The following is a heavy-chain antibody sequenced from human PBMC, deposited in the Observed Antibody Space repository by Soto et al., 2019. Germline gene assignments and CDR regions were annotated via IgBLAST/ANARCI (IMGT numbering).Heavy chain of an antibody. D-gene: IGHD3-3*01. V-gene: IGHV4-31*03. Sequence: SETLSLTCTVSGGSLSSGSYYWSWIRQHPGKGLEWIGYIYYSGSTYYNPSLKSRLTMSVDTSKNQFSLKLTSVTAADTAVYYCASLKGLTIFGVVNQFDYWGQGTLVTVSS. J-gene: IGHJ4*02. CDR1: GGSLSSGSYY. CDR3: ASLKGLTIFGVVNQFDY. CDR2: IYYSGST.